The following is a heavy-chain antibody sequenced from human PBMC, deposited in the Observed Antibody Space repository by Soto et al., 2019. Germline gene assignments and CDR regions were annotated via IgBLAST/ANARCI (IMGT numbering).Heavy chain of an antibody. J-gene: IGHJ4*02. CDR3: ARDFDY. Sequence: QVQLVESGGGVVQPGRSLRLSCAASGFTFSSYAMHWVRQAPGKGLEWVAVISYDGSNKYYADSVKGRFTISRENSKNTLYLQMNSLRAEDTAVYYCARDFDYWGQGTLVTVSS. CDR1: GFTFSSYA. CDR2: ISYDGSNK. V-gene: IGHV3-30-3*01.